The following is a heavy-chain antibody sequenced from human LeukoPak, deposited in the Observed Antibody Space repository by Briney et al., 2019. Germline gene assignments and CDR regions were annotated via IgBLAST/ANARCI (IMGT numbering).Heavy chain of an antibody. CDR2: MNPNRGNT. D-gene: IGHD2-15*01. CDR3: ARHGYCSGGSCYSDY. CDR1: GYTFTSYD. J-gene: IGHJ4*02. V-gene: IGHV1-8*03. Sequence: GASVKVSCKASGYTFTSYDINWVRQATGQGLEWMGWMNPNRGNTGYAQKFQGRVTITRNISISTAYMELSSLKSEDTAVYYCARHGYCSGGSCYSDYWGQGTLVIVSS.